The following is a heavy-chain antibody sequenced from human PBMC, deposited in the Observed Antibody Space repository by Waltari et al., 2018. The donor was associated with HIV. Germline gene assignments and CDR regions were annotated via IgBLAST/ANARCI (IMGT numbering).Heavy chain of an antibody. CDR1: GYTFTSYD. CDR2: MNPTIGNT. D-gene: IGHD4-17*01. CDR3: ARGPLTTPRGYFDS. Sequence: QVQLVQSGAEVKKPGASVKVSCKASGYTFTSYDINWVRQDTGQGPEWMGWMNPTIGNTGHAQSFQGRVTITRNTAISTAYMELSSLRSEDTAVYYCARGPLTTPRGYFDSWGQGTLVTVSS. J-gene: IGHJ4*02. V-gene: IGHV1-8*01.